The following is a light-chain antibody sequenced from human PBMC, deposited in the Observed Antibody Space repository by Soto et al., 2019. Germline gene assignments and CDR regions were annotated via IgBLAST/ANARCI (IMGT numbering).Light chain of an antibody. V-gene: IGKV1-39*01. Sequence: DIQMTQSPSSLSASVGDRVTITCRASQSISSYLNWYQQKPGKAPKLLIYAASSLQSGVPSRFSGGGSCTDFTLTISSLQPEDFATYYYQQSYNTPPYTFGQGTKLEIK. CDR3: QQSYNTPPYT. J-gene: IGKJ2*01. CDR2: AAS. CDR1: QSISSY.